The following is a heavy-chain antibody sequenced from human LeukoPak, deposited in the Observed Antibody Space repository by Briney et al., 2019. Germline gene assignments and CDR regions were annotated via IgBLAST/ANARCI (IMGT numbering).Heavy chain of an antibody. CDR3: ARDQGGSYVFDY. V-gene: IGHV4-59*12. CDR2: SHKSGST. J-gene: IGHJ4*02. CDR1: GVSISNYY. D-gene: IGHD1-26*01. Sequence: SETLSLTCTGSGVSISNYYWTWLRQSPGKTLEWIGCSHKSGSTHYNPSLRSRVTISVDTSKSQFSLQLNSVTPEDTAVYYCARDQGGSYVFDYWGQGTLVTVSS.